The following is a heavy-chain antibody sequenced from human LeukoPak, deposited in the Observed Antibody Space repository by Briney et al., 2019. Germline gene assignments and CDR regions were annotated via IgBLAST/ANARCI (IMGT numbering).Heavy chain of an antibody. V-gene: IGHV3-23*01. D-gene: IGHD2-15*01. CDR1: GFTFSAYD. J-gene: IGHJ4*02. CDR2: MTGRGDNT. Sequence: GGSLRLSCAASGFTFSAYDMSWVRQAPGKGLEWVASMTGRGDNTYYADSVKGRFTISRDNSKNTLYLQMNSLRAEDTAVYYCAKPKFCSGAGCYFEYWGQGTLVTVSS. CDR3: AKPKFCSGAGCYFEY.